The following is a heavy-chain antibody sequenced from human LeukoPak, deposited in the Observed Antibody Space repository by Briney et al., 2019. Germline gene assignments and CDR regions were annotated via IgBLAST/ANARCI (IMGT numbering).Heavy chain of an antibody. CDR1: GYTFTSYS. V-gene: IGHV1-18*01. J-gene: IGHJ4*02. Sequence: ASVKVSCKASGYTFTSYSFSWVRQAPGQGLEFMGWSSASNGKTNYARKFRGRVTMTTDTSTTTAYMDLTSLRSDDTAVYYCARVITGAYRADYWGQGTPVTVSS. D-gene: IGHD1-20*01. CDR2: SSASNGKT. CDR3: ARVITGAYRADY.